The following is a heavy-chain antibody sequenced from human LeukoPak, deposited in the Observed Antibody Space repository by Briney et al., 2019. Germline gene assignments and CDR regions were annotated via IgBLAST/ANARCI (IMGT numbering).Heavy chain of an antibody. J-gene: IGHJ4*02. CDR2: IIPILGIA. CDR3: ASLNAYYYDSSGAPQGH. D-gene: IGHD3-22*01. CDR1: GGTFSSYA. V-gene: IGHV1-69*04. Sequence: SVKVSCKASGGTFSSYAISWVRQAPGQGLEWMGRIIPILGIANYAQKFQGRVTITADKSTSTAYMELSSLRSEDTAVYYCASLNAYYYDSSGAPQGHWGQGTLVTVSS.